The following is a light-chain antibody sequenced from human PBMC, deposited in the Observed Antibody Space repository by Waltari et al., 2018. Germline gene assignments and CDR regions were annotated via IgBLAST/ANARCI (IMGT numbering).Light chain of an antibody. CDR1: QSISSY. CDR2: AAS. J-gene: IGKJ4*01. V-gene: IGKV1-39*01. CDR3: HQSYKAPQT. Sequence: DIQMTQSPSSLSASVGDRVTITCRASQSISSYLNWYQQKPGKAPKLLIYAASSLQSGVPSRFSGSGSGTDFTLTISNLQPEDFATYFCHQSYKAPQTFGGGTRLEIK.